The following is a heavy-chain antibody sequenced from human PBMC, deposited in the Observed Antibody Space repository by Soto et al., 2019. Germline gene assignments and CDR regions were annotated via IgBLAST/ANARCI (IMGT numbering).Heavy chain of an antibody. Sequence: LRLSCAASGFSISDYGMEWVRQAPGKGLEWVALISYDGSNTYYADSVKGRFTISRDNSKDTLFLQMTGLRRGDTAVYYCAKGAGDRLSLGMDVWGQGTTVTVSS. J-gene: IGHJ6*02. V-gene: IGHV3-30*18. CDR1: GFSISDYG. D-gene: IGHD1-26*01. CDR2: ISYDGSNT. CDR3: AKGAGDRLSLGMDV.